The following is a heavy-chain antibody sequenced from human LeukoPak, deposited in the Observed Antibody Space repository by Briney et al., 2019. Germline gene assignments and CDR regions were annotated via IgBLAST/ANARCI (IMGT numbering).Heavy chain of an antibody. CDR2: ISYSGAT. V-gene: IGHV4-39*07. CDR3: ARDGFYYHYYMDV. J-gene: IGHJ6*03. Sequence: SESLSLTCTLSGGTVTSSTYFWGWIRQPPGKGLEWIGSISYSGATYYNPSLKSRISMSVHTSKNQFSLKLSSVTAADTAVYYCARDGFYYHYYMDVWGEGTTVTVSS. D-gene: IGHD1-14*01. CDR1: GGTVTSSTYF.